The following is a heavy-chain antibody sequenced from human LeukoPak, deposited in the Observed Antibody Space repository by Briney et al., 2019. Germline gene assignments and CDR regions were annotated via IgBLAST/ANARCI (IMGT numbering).Heavy chain of an antibody. J-gene: IGHJ6*02. D-gene: IGHD3-3*01. CDR1: GFTFSSYG. V-gene: IGHV3-30*18. CDR2: ISYDGSNK. CDR3: AKERPHHLYDFWSGSDYYYYGMDV. Sequence: GGSLRLSCAASGFTFSSYGMHWVRQAPGKGLEWVAVISYDGSNKYYADSVKGRFTISRDNSKNTLYLQMNSLRAEDTAVYYCAKERPHHLYDFWSGSDYYYYGMDVWGQGTTVTVS.